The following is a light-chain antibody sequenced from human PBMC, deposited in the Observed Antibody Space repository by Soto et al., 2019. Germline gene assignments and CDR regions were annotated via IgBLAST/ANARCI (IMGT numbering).Light chain of an antibody. J-gene: IGKJ1*01. CDR3: QQSYNTPWT. V-gene: IGKV1-39*01. CDR2: DAS. Sequence: IEVTQSPSSLAASLGDRVTITCRASQTIGTYVNWYRQKSGAAPELLIYDASTLQSGVPSRFRGGASGTDFTLTISSLQLDDFATYYCQQSYNTPWTFGQGTMVDVK. CDR1: QTIGTY.